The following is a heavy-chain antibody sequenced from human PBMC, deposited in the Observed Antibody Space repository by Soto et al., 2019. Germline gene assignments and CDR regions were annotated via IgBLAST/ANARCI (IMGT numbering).Heavy chain of an antibody. J-gene: IGHJ4*02. CDR1: GASVSSGDNY. Sequence: SETLSLTCTVSGASVSSGDNYWTWIRQPPGKDLEWIGFIYSNGNTKYNPSLMSRVTISEDTSRNQFSLILSSVTAADTAVYYCMLGSGWKDFDYWGQGTLVTVSS. V-gene: IGHV4-30-4*01. CDR2: IYSNGNT. D-gene: IGHD3-22*01. CDR3: MLGSGWKDFDY.